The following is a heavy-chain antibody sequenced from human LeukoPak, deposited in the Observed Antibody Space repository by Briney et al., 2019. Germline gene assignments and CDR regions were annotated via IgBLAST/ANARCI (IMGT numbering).Heavy chain of an antibody. J-gene: IGHJ5*02. D-gene: IGHD3-3*01. Sequence: GGSLRLSCAASGFTFSSYSMNWVRQAPGKGLEWVSSISSSSSYIYYADSVKGRFTISRDNAKNSLYLQMNSLRAEDTAVYYCAGQYYDFRSGYPNWFDPWGQGTLVTVSS. CDR1: GFTFSSYS. CDR2: ISSSSSYI. V-gene: IGHV3-21*01. CDR3: AGQYYDFRSGYPNWFDP.